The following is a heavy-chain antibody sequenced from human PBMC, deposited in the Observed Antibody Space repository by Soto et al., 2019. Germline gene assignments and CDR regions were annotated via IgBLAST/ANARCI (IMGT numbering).Heavy chain of an antibody. V-gene: IGHV4-4*07. D-gene: IGHD3-9*01. J-gene: IGHJ6*02. CDR3: ARYSKNWLQKEGRDV. CDR1: VDSITTYY. Sequence: PSETLSLTCTVSVDSITTYYWSWIRQPAGKGLEWIGRIDTSGNTNYNPSLKSRVTMSVDTSKKQFSLKLTSVTAADTAVYYCARYSKNWLQKEGRDVWGQGTTVT. CDR2: IDTSGNT.